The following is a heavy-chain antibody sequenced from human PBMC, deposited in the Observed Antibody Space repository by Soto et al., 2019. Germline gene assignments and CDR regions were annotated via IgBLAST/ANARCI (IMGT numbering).Heavy chain of an antibody. D-gene: IGHD6-19*01. CDR1: GFTFSSYA. CDR3: AKDSHQWLAYCYFDL. Sequence: EVQLLESGGGLVQPGGSLRLSCAASGFTFSSYAMSWVRQAPGKGLEWVSDISGSGGSTYYADSVKGRFTISRDNSKNALYLHMNGLRAEDTAVYYCAKDSHQWLAYCYFDLCGRGTLVTVSS. V-gene: IGHV3-23*01. J-gene: IGHJ2*01. CDR2: ISGSGGST.